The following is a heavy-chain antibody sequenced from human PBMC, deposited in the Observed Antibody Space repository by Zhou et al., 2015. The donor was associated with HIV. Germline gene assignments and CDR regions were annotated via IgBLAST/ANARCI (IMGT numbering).Heavy chain of an antibody. J-gene: IGHJ4*02. V-gene: IGHV3-30*04. CDR2: ISYDGSNK. D-gene: IGHD2-8*01. CDR3: AKWRQVDSH. CDR1: GFTFSRYA. Sequence: QVQLVESGGGVVQPGRSLRLSCAASGFTFSRYAMHWVRQAPGKGLEWVAVISYDGSNKYYTDSVKGRFTISRDNSKNTLFLQMNRLEPEDTSVYYCAKWRQVDSHWGQGTVVTVSS.